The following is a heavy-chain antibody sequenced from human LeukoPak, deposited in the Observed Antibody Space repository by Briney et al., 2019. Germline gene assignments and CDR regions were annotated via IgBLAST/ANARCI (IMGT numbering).Heavy chain of an antibody. CDR1: GFIFSSYG. CDR3: ARGPGSSGGAYVGDY. D-gene: IGHD3-22*01. CDR2: IWYDGSNK. Sequence: GGSLRLSCAASGFIFSSYGMHWVRQAPGKGLEWVAVIWYDGSNKYYADSVKGRFTISRDNSKNTLYLQMNGLRAEDTAVYYCARGPGSSGGAYVGDYWGHGTLVTVSS. J-gene: IGHJ4*01. V-gene: IGHV3-33*01.